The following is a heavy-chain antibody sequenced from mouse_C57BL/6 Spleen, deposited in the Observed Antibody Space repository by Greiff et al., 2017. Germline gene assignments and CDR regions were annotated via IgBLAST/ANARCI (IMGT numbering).Heavy chain of an antibody. CDR2: INPSTGGT. CDR1: GYSFTGYY. J-gene: IGHJ2*01. V-gene: IGHV1-42*01. Sequence: EVQLQQSGPELVKPGASVKISCKASGYSFTGYYMNWVKQSPEKSLEWIGEINPSTGGTTYNQKFKAKDTLTVDKSSSTAYMQLKSLTSEDSAVYYCARGDMVTTWDWGQGTTLTVSS. D-gene: IGHD2-2*01. CDR3: ARGDMVTTWD.